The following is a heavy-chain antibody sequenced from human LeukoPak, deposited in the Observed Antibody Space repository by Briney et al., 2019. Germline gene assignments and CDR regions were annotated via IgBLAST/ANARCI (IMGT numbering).Heavy chain of an antibody. D-gene: IGHD2-21*02. CDR1: AGSISSYY. CDR2: IYYSGST. V-gene: IGHV4-59*01. Sequence: PSETLSLTCTVSAGSISSYYWSWIRQPPGKGLEWIGYIYYSGSTNYNPSLKSRVTISVDTSKNQFSLKLSSVTAADTAVYYCARGGDYGDFDYWGQGTLVTVSS. CDR3: ARGGDYGDFDY. J-gene: IGHJ4*02.